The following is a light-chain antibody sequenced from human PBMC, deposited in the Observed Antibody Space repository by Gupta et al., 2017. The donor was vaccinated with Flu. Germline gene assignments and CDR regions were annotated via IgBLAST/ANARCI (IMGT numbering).Light chain of an antibody. CDR3: QVWEGSSDHPDVV. V-gene: IGLV3-21*02. CDR2: DDS. J-gene: IGLJ2*01. Sequence: YVLTQPPSVSVAPGQTASITCGGNNIGSRSVHWYQQKPGQATVLVVYDDSDRPSGIPERFSGSKSGNMATLTISRVEAGDEAGYYCQVWEGSSDHPDVVFGGGTKLTVL. CDR1: NIGSRS.